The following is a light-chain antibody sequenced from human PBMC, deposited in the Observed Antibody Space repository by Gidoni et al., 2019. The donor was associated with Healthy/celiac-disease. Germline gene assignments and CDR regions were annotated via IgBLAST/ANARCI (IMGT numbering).Light chain of an antibody. CDR3: AAWDDSLNGWV. V-gene: IGLV1-44*01. CDR2: SNN. Sequence: QSVLTQPPSASGTPGQRVTISCSGSSPNIGSNTVNWYQQLPGTAPKLLIYSNNQRPSGVPDLFSGSKSGTSASLAISGLQSEDEADYYCAAWDDSLNGWVFGGGTKLT. J-gene: IGLJ3*02. CDR1: SPNIGSNT.